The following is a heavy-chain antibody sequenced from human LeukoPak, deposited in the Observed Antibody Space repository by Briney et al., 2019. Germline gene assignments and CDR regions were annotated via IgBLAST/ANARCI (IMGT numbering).Heavy chain of an antibody. CDR3: ARVFPYCSSTSCYIVKDKYYFDY. CDR2: ISSSSSYI. D-gene: IGHD2-2*02. CDR1: GFTFSSYS. J-gene: IGHJ4*02. Sequence: GGSLRLSCAASGFTFSSYSMNWVRQAPGKGLEWVSSISSSSSYIYYADSVKGRFTISRDNAKNSLYLQMNSLRAEDMAVYYCARVFPYCSSTSCYIVKDKYYFDYWGQGTLVTVSS. V-gene: IGHV3-21*01.